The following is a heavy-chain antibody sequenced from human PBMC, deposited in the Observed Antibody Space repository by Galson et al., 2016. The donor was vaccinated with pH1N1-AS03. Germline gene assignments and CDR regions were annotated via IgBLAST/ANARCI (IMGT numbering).Heavy chain of an antibody. V-gene: IGHV4-39*01. CDR2: IYYSGST. CDR1: GGSISSSSYY. D-gene: IGHD4-17*01. CDR3: ARRVYGDYVNWFDP. J-gene: IGHJ5*02. Sequence: LSLTCTVSGGSISSSSYYWGWIRQPPGKGLEWIGSIYYSGSTYYNPSLKGRVTISVDTSENQFSLKLSSVTAADTAVYYCARRVYGDYVNWFDPWGQGTLVTVSS.